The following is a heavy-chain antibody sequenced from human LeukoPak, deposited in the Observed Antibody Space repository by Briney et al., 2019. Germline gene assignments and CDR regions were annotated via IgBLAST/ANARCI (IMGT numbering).Heavy chain of an antibody. J-gene: IGHJ6*02. Sequence: SVKVSCKASGGTFSSYAISWVRQAPGQGLEWMGGIIPIFGTANYAQKFQGRVTITADESTSTAYMELGSLRSEDTAVYYCARSLSSSEYYYYGMDVWGQGTTVTVSS. CDR2: IIPIFGTA. V-gene: IGHV1-69*01. CDR1: GGTFSSYA. CDR3: ARSLSSSEYYYYGMDV. D-gene: IGHD6-6*01.